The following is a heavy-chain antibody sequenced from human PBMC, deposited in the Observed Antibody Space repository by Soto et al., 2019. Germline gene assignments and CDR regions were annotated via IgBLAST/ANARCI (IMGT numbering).Heavy chain of an antibody. CDR2: ISAYNGNT. D-gene: IGHD1-26*01. Sequence: ASVKVSCKASGYTFTSYGISWVRQAPGQGLEWMGWISAYNGNTNYAQKLQGRVTMTTDTSTSTAYMELRSLRSDDTAVYYCARDSGSYSGYYYYGMDVWGQGTTVTVS. CDR3: ARDSGSYSGYYYYGMDV. J-gene: IGHJ6*02. V-gene: IGHV1-18*01. CDR1: GYTFTSYG.